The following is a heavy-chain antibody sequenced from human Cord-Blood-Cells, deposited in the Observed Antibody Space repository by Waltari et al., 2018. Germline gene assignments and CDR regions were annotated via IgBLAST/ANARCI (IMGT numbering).Heavy chain of an antibody. CDR3: ARTYGSGSHDIDY. CDR1: GFTFLSYA. V-gene: IGHV3-30-3*01. Sequence: QVQLVESGGGVVKPGRSLRLSCAASGFTFLSYAMHWVRQAPGKGLEWVAVISYDGSNKYYADSVKGRFTISRDNSKNTLYLQMNSLRAEDTAVYYCARTYGSGSHDIDYWGQGTLVTVSS. CDR2: ISYDGSNK. J-gene: IGHJ4*02. D-gene: IGHD3-10*01.